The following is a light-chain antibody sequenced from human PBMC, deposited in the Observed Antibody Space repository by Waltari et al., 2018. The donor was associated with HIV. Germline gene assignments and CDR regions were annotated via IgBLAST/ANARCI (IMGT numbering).Light chain of an antibody. CDR1: SSNIGSNY. CDR2: RKN. V-gene: IGLV1-47*01. J-gene: IGLJ2*01. CDR3: SSYAGSYIYVV. Sequence: QSVLTQPPSASGTPGQRVTISCSGSSSNIGSNYVYCYQQLPGTAPKLLIYRKNQRPSGVPDRFSGSKSGNTASLTISGLQAEDEADYFCSSYAGSYIYVVFGGRTKLTVL.